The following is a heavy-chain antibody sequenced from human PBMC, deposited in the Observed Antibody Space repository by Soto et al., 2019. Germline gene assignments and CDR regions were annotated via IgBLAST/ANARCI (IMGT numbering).Heavy chain of an antibody. D-gene: IGHD2-2*01. CDR1: GYTFTSYY. J-gene: IGHJ6*02. V-gene: IGHV1-46*01. Sequence: ASVKGSCKASGYTFTSYYMHWVRQAPGQGLEWMGIINPSGGSTSYAQKFQGRVTMTRDTSTSTVYMELSSLRSEDTAVYYCARGGGDIVVVPAAMPPSRELYYYGMDVWGQGTTVTAP. CDR3: ARGGGDIVVVPAAMPPSRELYYYGMDV. CDR2: INPSGGST.